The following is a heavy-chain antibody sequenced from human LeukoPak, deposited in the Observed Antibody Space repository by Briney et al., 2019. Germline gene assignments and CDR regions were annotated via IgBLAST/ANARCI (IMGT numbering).Heavy chain of an antibody. D-gene: IGHD2/OR15-2a*01. V-gene: IGHV1-18*01. CDR3: ARDHALWSNCFDY. CDR2: ISARNGNT. CDR1: GYTFTDYG. Sequence: ASVKVSCKASGYTFTDYGITWVRQAPGQGLEWMGWISARNGNTNYSQRLQGRVPMTTDTSTSTAYMELRSLTSDDTAVYYCARDHALWSNCFDYWGQGTLVTVSS. J-gene: IGHJ4*02.